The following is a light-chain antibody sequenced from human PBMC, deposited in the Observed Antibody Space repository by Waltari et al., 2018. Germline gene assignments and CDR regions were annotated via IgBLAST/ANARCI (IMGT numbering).Light chain of an antibody. J-gene: IGKJ1*01. V-gene: IGKV1-5*03. CDR2: KAS. CDR3: QQYGSYSS. CDR1: EDLRSW. Sequence: IPCRASEDLRSWLAWYQQRPGEAPKPLIYKASLLQTGVPSRFSGSGSGTEFTLTIRSLQPEDFATYFCQQYGSYSSFGQGTTV.